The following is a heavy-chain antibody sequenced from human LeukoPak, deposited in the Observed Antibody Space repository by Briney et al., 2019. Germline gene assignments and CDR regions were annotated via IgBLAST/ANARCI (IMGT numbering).Heavy chain of an antibody. D-gene: IGHD3-22*01. CDR2: IKQDGSEK. CDR3: AREVAPYYYDSSGYGEGYYFDY. V-gene: IGHV3-7*01. J-gene: IGHJ4*02. Sequence: PGGSLRLSCAASGFTFSSHWMSWVRQAPGKGLEWVANIKQDGSEKYYVDSVKGRLTISRDNAKNSLYLQMNSLRAEDTAVYYCAREVAPYYYDSSGYGEGYYFDYWGQGTLVTASS. CDR1: GFTFSSHW.